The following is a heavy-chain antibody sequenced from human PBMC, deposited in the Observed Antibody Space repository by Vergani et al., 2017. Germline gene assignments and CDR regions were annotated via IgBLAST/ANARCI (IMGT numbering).Heavy chain of an antibody. CDR3: AKDAHYYGSGSYPYYFDY. J-gene: IGHJ4*02. D-gene: IGHD3-10*01. CDR2: IRYDGSNK. CDR1: GFTFSSYG. V-gene: IGHV3-30*02. Sequence: QVQLVESGGGVVQPGGSPRLSCAASGFTFSSYGMHWVRQAPGKGLEWVAFIRYDGSNKYYADSVKGRFTISRDNSKNTLYLQMNSLRAEDTAVYYCAKDAHYYGSGSYPYYFDYWGQGTLVTVSS.